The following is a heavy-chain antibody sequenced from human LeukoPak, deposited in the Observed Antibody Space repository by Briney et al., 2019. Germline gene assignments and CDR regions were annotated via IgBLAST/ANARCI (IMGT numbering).Heavy chain of an antibody. CDR1: GFTFSSYS. CDR2: ISSSSSTI. Sequence: GGSLRLSCTASGFTFSSYSMNWVRQAPGKGLEWVSYISSSSSTIYYADSVKGRFTISRDNAKNSLYLQMNSLRAEDTAVYYCAKSLSLLHTDYWGQGTLVTVSS. CDR3: AKSLSLLHTDY. V-gene: IGHV3-48*01. J-gene: IGHJ4*02.